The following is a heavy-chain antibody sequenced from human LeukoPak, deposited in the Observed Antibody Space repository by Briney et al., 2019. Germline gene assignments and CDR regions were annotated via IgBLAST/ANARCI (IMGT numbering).Heavy chain of an antibody. CDR1: GGSISSSSYY. CDR3: ARDEGGITWFDP. V-gene: IGHV4-61*02. Sequence: SETLSLTCTVSGGSISSSSYYWGWIRQPAGKGLEWIGRIYTSGSTNYNPSLKSRVTMSVDTSKNQFSLKLSSVTAADTAVYYCARDEGGITWFDPWGQGTLVTVSS. CDR2: IYTSGST. D-gene: IGHD1-14*01. J-gene: IGHJ5*02.